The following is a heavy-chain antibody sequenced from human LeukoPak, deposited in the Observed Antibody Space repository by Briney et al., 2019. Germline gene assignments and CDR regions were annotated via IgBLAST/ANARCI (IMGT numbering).Heavy chain of an antibody. D-gene: IGHD3-22*01. CDR1: GFTFSSYS. V-gene: IGHV3-21*01. CDR3: AGDDSSGHWAFDI. Sequence: GGSLRLSCAASGFTFSSYSMNWVRQAPGKGLEWVSSISSSSSYIYYAGSVKGRFTISRDNAKNSLYLQMNSLRAEDTAVYYCAGDDSSGHWAFDIWGQGTMVTVSS. CDR2: ISSSSSYI. J-gene: IGHJ3*02.